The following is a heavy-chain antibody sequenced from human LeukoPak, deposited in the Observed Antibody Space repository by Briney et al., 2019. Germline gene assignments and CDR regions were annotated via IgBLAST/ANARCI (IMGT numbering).Heavy chain of an antibody. D-gene: IGHD3-10*01. CDR1: GFTFSNFD. Sequence: GGSLRLSCAASGFTFSNFDMHWVRQLTGKGLEWVSGIGPTGDTYYAGSVKGRFTISRENAKNSLYLQMNSLRAGDTAVHYCARGGGFDYWGQGTLVTVSS. CDR3: ARGGGFDY. J-gene: IGHJ4*02. V-gene: IGHV3-13*04. CDR2: IGPTGDT.